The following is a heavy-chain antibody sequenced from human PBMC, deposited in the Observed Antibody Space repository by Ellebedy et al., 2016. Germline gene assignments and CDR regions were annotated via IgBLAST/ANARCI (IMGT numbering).Heavy chain of an antibody. CDR2: IKQDGSEK. CDR3: ARAYISGVDYFDY. D-gene: IGHD3-22*01. V-gene: IGHV3-7*04. J-gene: IGHJ4*02. Sequence: GESLKISCAASGFMFSSYWMTWVRQAPGKGLEWVANIKQDGSEKYYVDSVKGRFTISRDNAKNSLYLQMNSLRVEDTAVYYCARAYISGVDYFDYWGQGTLVTVSS. CDR1: GFMFSSYW.